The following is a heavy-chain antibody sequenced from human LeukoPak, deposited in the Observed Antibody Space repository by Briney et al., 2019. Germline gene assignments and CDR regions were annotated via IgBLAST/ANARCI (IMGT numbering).Heavy chain of an antibody. Sequence: SQTLSLTCAISGDSVSSNSAAWNWIRQSPSRGLEWLGRTYYRSKWYNDYAVSVTGRITINQDTSKNQFSLQLNSVTPEDTAVYYCARDRAYGSGSYYYAIFDYWGQGTLVTVSS. V-gene: IGHV6-1*01. D-gene: IGHD3-10*01. CDR1: GDSVSSNSAA. CDR2: TYYRSKWYN. J-gene: IGHJ4*02. CDR3: ARDRAYGSGSYYYAIFDY.